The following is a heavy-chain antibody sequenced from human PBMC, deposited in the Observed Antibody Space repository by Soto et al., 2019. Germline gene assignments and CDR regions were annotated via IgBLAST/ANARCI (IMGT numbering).Heavy chain of an antibody. Sequence: SQTLSLTCAISGDSVSSNSAAWNWIRQSPSRGLEWLGRTYYRSKWYNDYAVSVKSRITINPDTSKNQFSLQLNSVTPEDTAVYYCARVLVVVPAAVVDNYYGMDVWGQGTKVTVSS. J-gene: IGHJ6*02. CDR1: GDSVSSNSAA. CDR3: ARVLVVVPAAVVDNYYGMDV. D-gene: IGHD2-2*01. CDR2: TYYRSKWYN. V-gene: IGHV6-1*01.